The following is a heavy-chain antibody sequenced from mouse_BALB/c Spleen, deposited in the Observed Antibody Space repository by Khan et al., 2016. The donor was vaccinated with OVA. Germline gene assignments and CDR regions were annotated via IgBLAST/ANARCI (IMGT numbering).Heavy chain of an antibody. CDR2: INPSNGYT. D-gene: IGHD2-3*01. CDR3: VRYVAYDRKDGWFAY. J-gene: IGHJ3*01. V-gene: IGHV1-4*01. CDR1: GYTFTSYT. Sequence: QVQLQQSGAELARPGASVKMSCKASGYTFTSYTIHWIKLRPGQGLEWIGYINPSNGYTNYNQKFKDKATLTADKSSTTAYMQLSSLTSDDSAVYDCVRYVAYDRKDGWFAYWGQGTLVTVSA.